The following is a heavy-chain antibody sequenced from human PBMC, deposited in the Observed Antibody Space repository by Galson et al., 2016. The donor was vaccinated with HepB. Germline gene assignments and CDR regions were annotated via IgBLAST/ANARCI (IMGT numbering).Heavy chain of an antibody. J-gene: IGHJ4*02. CDR1: GFSLRTSGMY. Sequence: PALVKPTQTLTLTCTFSGFSLRTSGMYVSWIRQPPGKALEWLARIDWDDDEFYSTSRKARLTISKDTSKNQVVLTMTNMDPVDTATYYGARSSDSGYTAFDYWGQGTLVTVSS. CDR2: IDWDDDE. V-gene: IGHV2-70*17. CDR3: ARSSDSGYTAFDY. D-gene: IGHD5-18*01.